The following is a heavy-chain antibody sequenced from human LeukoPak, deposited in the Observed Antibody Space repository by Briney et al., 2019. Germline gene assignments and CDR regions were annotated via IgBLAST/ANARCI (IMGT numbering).Heavy chain of an antibody. J-gene: IGHJ5*02. V-gene: IGHV1-69*04. Sequence: GASVKVSCKASGYTFTNYDISWVRQAPGQGLEWMGRIIPILGIANYAQKFQGRVTITADKSTSTAYMELSSLRSEDTAVYYCAREGYYGDYEGWFDPWGQGTLVTVSS. CDR2: IIPILGIA. CDR1: GYTFTNYD. D-gene: IGHD4-17*01. CDR3: AREGYYGDYEGWFDP.